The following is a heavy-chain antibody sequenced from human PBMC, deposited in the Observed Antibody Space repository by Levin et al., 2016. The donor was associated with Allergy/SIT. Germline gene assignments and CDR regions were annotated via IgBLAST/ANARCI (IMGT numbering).Heavy chain of an antibody. Sequence: GESLKISCAASGFNVSTQYMSWVRQAAGTGLECVSVIYSDGSPYYADSVKGRFTISRDSSKNTLVLQMNSLRVEDTAVYYCARVSGMPWGQGTLVTVSS. V-gene: IGHV3-53*01. CDR1: GFNVSTQY. J-gene: IGHJ5*02. D-gene: IGHD6-13*01. CDR3: ARVSGMP. CDR2: IYSDGSP.